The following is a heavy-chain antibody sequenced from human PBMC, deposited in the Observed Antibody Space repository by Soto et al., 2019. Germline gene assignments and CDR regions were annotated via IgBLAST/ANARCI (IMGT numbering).Heavy chain of an antibody. CDR1: GGSFSGYY. CDR2: INHSGST. Sequence: LTCAVYGGSFSGYYWSWIRQPPGKGLEWIGEINHSGSTNYNPSLKSRVTISVDTSKNQFSLKLSSVTAADTAVYYCARSRRGYYYYYMDVWGKGTTVTVSS. CDR3: ARSRRGYYYYYMDV. V-gene: IGHV4-34*01. J-gene: IGHJ6*03.